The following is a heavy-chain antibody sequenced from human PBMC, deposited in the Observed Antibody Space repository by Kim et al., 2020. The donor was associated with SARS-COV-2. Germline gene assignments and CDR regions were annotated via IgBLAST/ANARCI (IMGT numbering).Heavy chain of an antibody. V-gene: IGHV4-39*01. D-gene: IGHD2-15*01. Sequence: PSLKSRVTISVDTSKNQFSLKLSSVTAADTAVYYCARLVVVVAAFNLFDYWGQGTLVTVSS. J-gene: IGHJ4*02. CDR3: ARLVVVVAAFNLFDY.